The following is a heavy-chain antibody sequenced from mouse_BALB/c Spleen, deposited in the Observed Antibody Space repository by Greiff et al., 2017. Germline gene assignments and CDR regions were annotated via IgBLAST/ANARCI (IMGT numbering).Heavy chain of an antibody. V-gene: IGHV5-6-5*01. CDR3: ASYGYDVYYAMDY. J-gene: IGHJ4*01. CDR1: GFTFSSYA. CDR2: ISSGGST. D-gene: IGHD2-2*01. Sequence: EVQVVESGGGLVKPGGSLKLSCAASGFTFSSYAMSWVRQTPEKRLEWVASISSGGSTYYPDSVKGRFTISRDNARNILYLQMSSLRSEDTAMYYCASYGYDVYYAMDYWGQGTSVTVSS.